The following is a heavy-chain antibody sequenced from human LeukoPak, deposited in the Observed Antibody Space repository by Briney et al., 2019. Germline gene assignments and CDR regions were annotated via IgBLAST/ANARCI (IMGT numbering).Heavy chain of an antibody. J-gene: IGHJ4*02. D-gene: IGHD1-1*01. CDR1: GGTFSSNE. Sequence: GASVKVSCKASGGTFSSNEISWVRQAPGQGLEWMGRIIPNLGTANYAQSSQGRVTITADKSTSTAYMELSSLRSEATAVYFCASWASIINDINWYAPLNYWGQGTLVTVSS. CDR2: IIPNLGTA. CDR3: ASWASIINDINWYAPLNY. V-gene: IGHV1-69*04.